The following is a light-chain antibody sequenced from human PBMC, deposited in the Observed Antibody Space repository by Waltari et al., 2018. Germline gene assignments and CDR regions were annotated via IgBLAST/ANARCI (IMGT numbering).Light chain of an antibody. CDR3: QQYYSAPYT. Sequence: VVITQSPESLAVSVGERATSNCKSSQSLLYSSNNRKYLAWYQQKPGQTRKLLIHWAATRDPGAPHRFSGSGSGTDFTLTISRLQAEDVAIYYCQQYYSAPYTFPWGTKLEIK. CDR1: QSLLYSSNNRKY. J-gene: IGKJ2*01. V-gene: IGKV4-1*01. CDR2: WAA.